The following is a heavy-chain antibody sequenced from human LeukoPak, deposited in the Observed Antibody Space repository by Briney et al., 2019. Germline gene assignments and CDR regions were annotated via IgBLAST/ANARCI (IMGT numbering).Heavy chain of an antibody. D-gene: IGHD1-26*01. V-gene: IGHV4-4*02. CDR3: ARGGNKWELDNWFDP. CDR2: IFHSGST. J-gene: IGHJ5*02. CDR1: SGSISSSNW. Sequence: SGTLSLTCAVSSGSISSSNWWSWVRQPPGKGLEWIGEIFHSGSTNYNPSLKSRVTISVDKSKNQFSLKLNSVTAADTAVYYCARGGNKWELDNWFDPWGQGTLVTVSS.